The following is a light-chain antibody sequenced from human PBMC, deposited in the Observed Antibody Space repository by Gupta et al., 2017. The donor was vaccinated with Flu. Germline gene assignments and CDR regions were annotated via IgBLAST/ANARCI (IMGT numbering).Light chain of an antibody. Sequence: DIVLTQSPGTLSLSPGESATLSCRASGRVSSTDLAWYQQKSGQAPRLLVHGTSTRATGVPDRFSGSGSGTDFTLTIARLEPEDFAVYYCQHYGGSARYTFGQGTKLELK. CDR3: QHYGGSARYT. CDR2: GTS. CDR1: GRVSSTD. V-gene: IGKV3-20*01. J-gene: IGKJ2*01.